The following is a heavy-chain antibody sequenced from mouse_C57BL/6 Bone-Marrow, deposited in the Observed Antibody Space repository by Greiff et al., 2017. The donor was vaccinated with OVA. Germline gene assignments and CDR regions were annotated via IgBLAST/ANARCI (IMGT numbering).Heavy chain of an antibody. V-gene: IGHV2-5*01. J-gene: IGHJ4*01. CDR3: AKKANYYGDYAMDY. Sequence: QVQLKESGPGLVQPSQSLSITCTVSGFSLTSYGVHWVRQSPGKGLEWLGVIWRGGSTDYNAAFMSRLSITKDNSKSQVFFKMNSLQADDTAIYYCAKKANYYGDYAMDYWGQGTAVTVSS. CDR1: GFSLTSYG. D-gene: IGHD1-1*01. CDR2: IWRGGST.